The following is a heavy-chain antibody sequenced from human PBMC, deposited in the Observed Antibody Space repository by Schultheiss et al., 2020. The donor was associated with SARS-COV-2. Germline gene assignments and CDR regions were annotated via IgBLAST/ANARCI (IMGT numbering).Heavy chain of an antibody. Sequence: GGSLRLSCAASGFTFSTYGMHWVRQAPGKGLEWVALISYDGSNNYYADSVKGRFTISRDNSKNTLYLQMNSLRAEDTAVYYCARDSSDYGDSYFDYWGQGTLVTVSS. CDR2: ISYDGSNN. V-gene: IGHV3-30*03. J-gene: IGHJ4*02. CDR3: ARDSSDYGDSYFDY. CDR1: GFTFSTYG. D-gene: IGHD4-17*01.